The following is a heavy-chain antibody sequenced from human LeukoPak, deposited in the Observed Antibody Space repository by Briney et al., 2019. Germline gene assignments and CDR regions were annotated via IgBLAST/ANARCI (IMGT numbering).Heavy chain of an antibody. CDR2: IYHTGST. J-gene: IGHJ5*02. D-gene: IGHD6-19*01. CDR3: ARSHSGWQGHNNWFDP. Sequence: SETLSLTCEVSGYSISSDKYWGWIRQPPGKGLEWLGTIYHTGSTFSNPSLKSRVSISVYTSKNQFSLRFTSVTAADTAVYYCARSHSGWQGHNNWFDPWGQGTLVTVSS. CDR1: GYSISSDKY. V-gene: IGHV4-38-2*01.